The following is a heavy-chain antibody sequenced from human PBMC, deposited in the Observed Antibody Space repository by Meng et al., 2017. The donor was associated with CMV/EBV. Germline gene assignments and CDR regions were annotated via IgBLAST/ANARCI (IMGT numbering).Heavy chain of an antibody. Sequence: GSLRLSCTVSGGSISSYYWSWIRQPPGKGLEWIGYIYYSGSTNYNPPLKSRVTISVDTSKNQFSLKLSSVTAADTAVYYCARAAGSSWYRDYYYGMDVWGQGTTVTVSS. CDR3: ARAAGSSWYRDYYYGMDV. D-gene: IGHD6-13*01. V-gene: IGHV4-59*01. J-gene: IGHJ6*02. CDR2: IYYSGST. CDR1: GGSISSYY.